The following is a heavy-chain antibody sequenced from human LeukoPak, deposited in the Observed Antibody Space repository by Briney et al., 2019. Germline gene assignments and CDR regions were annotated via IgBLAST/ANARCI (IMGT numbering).Heavy chain of an antibody. CDR3: VKDAGRAGGDN. CDR1: GFTFSSYG. J-gene: IGHJ4*02. CDR2: IWYDGSNK. D-gene: IGHD3-16*01. V-gene: IGHV3-33*06. Sequence: PGGSLRLSCAASGFTFSSYGMHWVRQAPGKGLEWVAVIWYDGSNKYYADSVKGRFTISRDNSKNTLYLQMNSLRVEDTAVYYCVKDAGRAGGDNWGQGTLVTVSS.